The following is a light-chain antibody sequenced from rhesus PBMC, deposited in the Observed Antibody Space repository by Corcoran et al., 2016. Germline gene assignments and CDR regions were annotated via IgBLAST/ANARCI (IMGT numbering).Light chain of an antibody. V-gene: IGKV1-33*02. Sequence: DIQMTQSPSSLSASVGDRVTITRQASQGIGSWLAGYQQKTGQAPKLLIYAAASLQSGVPARFSGSGSWTVFTLTTTSLQPEVFATYYCQQHNSFPLTFGGGTKVEIK. CDR3: QQHNSFPLT. J-gene: IGKJ4*01. CDR1: QGIGSW. CDR2: AAA.